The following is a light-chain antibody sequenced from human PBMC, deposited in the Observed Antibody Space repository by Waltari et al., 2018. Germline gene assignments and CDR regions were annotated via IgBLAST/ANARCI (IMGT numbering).Light chain of an antibody. J-gene: IGKJ1*01. CDR3: QQHDRYPWT. CDR2: EAS. CDR1: QSIRSW. V-gene: IGKV1-5*03. Sequence: DIQMTQSPSTLSASVGDTVSITCRASQSIRSWLAWYQRKPGKAPKLLIYEASTLESGVPSRFSGSGSGTEFTLVISSLQPEDFASYHCQQHDRYPWTFGLGTEVEIK.